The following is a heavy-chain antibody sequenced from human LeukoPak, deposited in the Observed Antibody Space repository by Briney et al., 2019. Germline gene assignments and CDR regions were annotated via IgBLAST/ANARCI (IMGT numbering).Heavy chain of an antibody. CDR1: GYTFSSYG. D-gene: IGHD1-26*01. J-gene: IGHJ4*02. CDR3: ANPTTGAADY. Sequence: GGSLRLSCAASGYTFSSYGMHWVRQAPGKGLEWVAFIRYDGSNKYYADSVKGRFTISRDNSKNTLYLQMNSLRAEDTAVYYCANPTTGAADYWAQGTLVTVSS. CDR2: IRYDGSNK. V-gene: IGHV3-30*02.